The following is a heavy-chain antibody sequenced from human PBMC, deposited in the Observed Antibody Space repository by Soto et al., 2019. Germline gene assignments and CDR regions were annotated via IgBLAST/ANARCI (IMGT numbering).Heavy chain of an antibody. CDR3: ARDRHPRSYFDY. V-gene: IGHV3-30-3*01. J-gene: IGHJ4*02. CDR1: GFTFSSYA. Sequence: QVQLVESGGGVVQPGRSLRLSCAASGFTFSSYAMHWVRQAPGKGLEWVAVISYDGSNKYYADSVKGRFTISRDNSKNTRYLQMNSLRAEDTAVYYCARDRHPRSYFDYWAQGTLVTVSS. CDR2: ISYDGSNK.